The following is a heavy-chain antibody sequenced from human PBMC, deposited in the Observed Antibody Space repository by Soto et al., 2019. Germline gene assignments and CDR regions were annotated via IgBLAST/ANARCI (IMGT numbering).Heavy chain of an antibody. Sequence: QVQLVQSGAEVKKPGASVKVSCKASGYTFTSYAMHWVRQAPGQRLEWMGWINAGNGNTKYSQKFQGRVTITRDTSASTAYMELSSLRSEDTAVYYCARDKREWFGELPDYWGQGTLVTVSS. CDR1: GYTFTSYA. V-gene: IGHV1-3*01. CDR3: ARDKREWFGELPDY. CDR2: INAGNGNT. D-gene: IGHD3-10*01. J-gene: IGHJ4*02.